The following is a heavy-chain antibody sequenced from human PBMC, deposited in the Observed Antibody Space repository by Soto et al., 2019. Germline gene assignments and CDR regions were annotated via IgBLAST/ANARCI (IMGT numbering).Heavy chain of an antibody. J-gene: IGHJ6*03. CDR3: ARESGGATATLDYYYFYMDV. Sequence: GASVKVSCKASGGTFSSYTISWVRQAPGQGLEWLGRIIPILGIAKYAQKFQGRVTITADKSIRTAYMELTSLRSDDTAMYFCARESGGATATLDYYYFYMDVWGQGTTVTVSS. CDR2: IIPILGIA. D-gene: IGHD1-26*01. V-gene: IGHV1-69*04. CDR1: GGTFSSYT.